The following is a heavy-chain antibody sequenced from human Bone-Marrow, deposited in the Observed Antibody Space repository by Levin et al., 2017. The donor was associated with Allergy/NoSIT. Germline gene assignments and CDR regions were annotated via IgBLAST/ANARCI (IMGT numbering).Heavy chain of an antibody. CDR3: ARSFGGDYFFHLDS. V-gene: IGHV3-33*01. Sequence: GGSLRLSCAASGFIFSSHGLHWVRQAPGKGLEWVAFIWYDGSNKYYADSVKGRFTISRDNSENTVYLQMNSLRAEDTAVYYCARSFGGDYFFHLDSWGQGTLIIVSS. J-gene: IGHJ4*02. CDR2: IWYDGSNK. CDR1: GFIFSSHG. D-gene: IGHD2-21*02.